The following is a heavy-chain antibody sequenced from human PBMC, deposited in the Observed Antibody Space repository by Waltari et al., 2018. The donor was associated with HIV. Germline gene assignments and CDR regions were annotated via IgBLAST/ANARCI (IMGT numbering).Heavy chain of an antibody. CDR2: IYWNDDK. Sequence: QITLKESGPTLVKPTQTLTLTCTFSGFSLSTSGVGVGWIRQPPGKALELLALIYWNDDKRYRPSLKIRLTITKDTSKNQVVLTMTNMDPVDTATYYCAHGGVRQWDLRYWGQGTLVTVSS. V-gene: IGHV2-5*01. D-gene: IGHD1-26*01. J-gene: IGHJ4*02. CDR3: AHGGVRQWDLRY. CDR1: GFSLSTSGVG.